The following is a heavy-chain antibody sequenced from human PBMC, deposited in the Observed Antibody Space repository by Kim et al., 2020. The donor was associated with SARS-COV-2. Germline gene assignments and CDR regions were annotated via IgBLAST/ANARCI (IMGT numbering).Heavy chain of an antibody. Sequence: SETLSLTCAVYGGSFSGYYWSWIRQPPGKGLEWIGEINHSGSTNYNPSLKSRVTISVDTSKNQFSLKLSSVTAADTAVYYCARGLRIVGATRYYFDYWGQGTLVTVSS. J-gene: IGHJ4*02. CDR1: GGSFSGYY. D-gene: IGHD1-26*01. V-gene: IGHV4-34*01. CDR3: ARGLRIVGATRYYFDY. CDR2: INHSGST.